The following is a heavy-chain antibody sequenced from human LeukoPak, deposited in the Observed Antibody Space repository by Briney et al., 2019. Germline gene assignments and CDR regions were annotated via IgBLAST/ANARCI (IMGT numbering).Heavy chain of an antibody. Sequence: KTSETLSLTCTVSGDSISSYYWNWVRQPPAKGLEWIGYIYYSGSTNCNPSLKSRVTISIDTSKNQFSLKLRSVTAADTAVYYCAREVPIVRGLRWDYWGQGTLVTVSS. CDR3: AREVPIVRGLRWDY. D-gene: IGHD3-10*01. CDR2: IYYSGST. V-gene: IGHV4-59*01. CDR1: GDSISSYY. J-gene: IGHJ4*02.